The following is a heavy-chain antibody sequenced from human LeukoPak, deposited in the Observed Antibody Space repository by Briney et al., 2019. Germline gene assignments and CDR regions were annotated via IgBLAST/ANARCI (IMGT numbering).Heavy chain of an antibody. D-gene: IGHD3-22*01. CDR2: IYYSGST. CDR1: GGSISSGGYY. V-gene: IGHV4-31*03. J-gene: IGHJ5*02. CDR3: AREGTRDYYDSRWRNWFDP. Sequence: PSETLSLTCTVSGGSISSGGYYWSWIRQHPGKGLEWIGYIYYSGSTYYNPSLKSRVTISVDTSKNQFSLKLSSVTATDTAVYYCAREGTRDYYDSRWRNWFDPWGQGTLVTVSS.